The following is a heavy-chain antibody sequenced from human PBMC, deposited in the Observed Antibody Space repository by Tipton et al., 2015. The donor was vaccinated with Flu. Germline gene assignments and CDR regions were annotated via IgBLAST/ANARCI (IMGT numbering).Heavy chain of an antibody. D-gene: IGHD2-2*01. J-gene: IGHJ4*02. CDR3: ARDPSLGMPDYFDF. V-gene: IGHV4-61*01. CDR1: GGSVGSPYY. CDR2: IYNSQYT. Sequence: TLSLTCSVSGGSVGSPYYWNWIRQPPGKGLEWIGYIYNSQYTKYNPSLKSRVTISVDTSKKQFSLQVRSVTAADTAVYYCARDPSLGMPDYFDFWGPGTLVTASS.